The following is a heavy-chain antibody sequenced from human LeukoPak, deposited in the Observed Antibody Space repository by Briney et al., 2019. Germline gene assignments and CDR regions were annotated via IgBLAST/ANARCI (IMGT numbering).Heavy chain of an antibody. CDR1: GFTFSDYT. CDR2: ISPSSSSM. D-gene: IGHD3-9*01. J-gene: IGHJ4*02. Sequence: GGSLRLSCAASGFTFSDYTMNWVRQAPGKGLEWVSSISPSSSSMYYADSVKGRFTISRDNAKNSLYLQMNSLRAEDTAVYYCARDSRPMYYDILTGSFEQDYWGQGTLVTVSS. CDR3: ARDSRPMYYDILTGSFEQDY. V-gene: IGHV3-21*01.